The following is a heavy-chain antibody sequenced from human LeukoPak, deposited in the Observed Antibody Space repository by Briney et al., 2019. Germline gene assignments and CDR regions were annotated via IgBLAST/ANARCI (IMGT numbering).Heavy chain of an antibody. J-gene: IGHJ1*01. D-gene: IGHD3-22*01. CDR2: INPNSGGT. V-gene: IGHV1-2*02. Sequence: ASVKVSCKASGYTFTSYYLHWVRQAPGQGPEWMGWINPNSGGTNYAQKFQGRVTMTRDTSISTAYMELNRLRSDDTAEYYCARALYYDSSGYYSSRYYYFQHWGQGTLVTVSS. CDR3: ARALYYDSSGYYSSRYYYFQH. CDR1: GYTFTSYY.